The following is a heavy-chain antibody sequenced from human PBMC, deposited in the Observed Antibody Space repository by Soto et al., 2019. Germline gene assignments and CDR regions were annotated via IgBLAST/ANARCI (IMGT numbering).Heavy chain of an antibody. CDR1: GYTFTSYG. J-gene: IGHJ6*02. V-gene: IGHV1-18*01. Sequence: GASVKVSCKASGYTFTSYGISWVRQAPGQGLEWMGWISAYNGNTNYAQKLQGRVTMTTDTSTSTAYMELRSLRSDDTAVYYCARLVATIPYYYYGMDVWGQGTTVTVSS. CDR3: ARLVATIPYYYYGMDV. D-gene: IGHD5-12*01. CDR2: ISAYNGNT.